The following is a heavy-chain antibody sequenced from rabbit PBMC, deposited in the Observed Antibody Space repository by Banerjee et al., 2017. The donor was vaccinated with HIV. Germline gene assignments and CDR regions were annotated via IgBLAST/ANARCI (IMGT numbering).Heavy chain of an antibody. V-gene: IGHV1S45*01. D-gene: IGHD4-1*01. J-gene: IGHJ4*01. CDR1: GFFFSSTYW. CDR3: ARDLAGVIGWNFNL. Sequence: QEQLVESGGGLVKPEGSLTLTCTASGFFFSSTYWICWVRQAPGKGLEWIGCINTGSSGSTYYASWATGRFTISKTSSTTVTLQMTSLTAADTATYLCARDLAGVIGWNFNLWGPGTLVTVS. CDR2: INTGSSGST.